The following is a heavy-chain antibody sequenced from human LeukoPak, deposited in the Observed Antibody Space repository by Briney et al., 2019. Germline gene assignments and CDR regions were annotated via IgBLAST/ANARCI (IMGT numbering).Heavy chain of an antibody. D-gene: IGHD5-12*01. CDR1: GFTFSTFW. CDR2: IKPAGSEK. J-gene: IGHJ4*02. Sequence: GGSLRLSCAASGFTFSTFWMGWVRQAPGKGLEWVANIKPAGSEKYYVDSVKGRFTISRDNAENSLYLQMNSLRSDDTAVYYCARGDSGYDWLDYWGQGTLVTVSS. V-gene: IGHV3-7*03. CDR3: ARGDSGYDWLDY.